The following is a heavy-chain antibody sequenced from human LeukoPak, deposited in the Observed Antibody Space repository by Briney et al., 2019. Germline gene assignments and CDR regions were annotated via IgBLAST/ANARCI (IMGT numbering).Heavy chain of an antibody. J-gene: IGHJ6*02. CDR1: GFTASTKH. Sequence: PGGSLRLSCAASGFTASTKHMSWVRQAPGKGLEWVSVIYSGDNTDYADSVKGRFTISRDNAKNSLYLQMNSLRDEDTAVYYCARAPYGGMDVWGQGTTVTVSS. CDR3: ARAPYGGMDV. V-gene: IGHV3-66*01. D-gene: IGHD4-17*01. CDR2: IYSGDNT.